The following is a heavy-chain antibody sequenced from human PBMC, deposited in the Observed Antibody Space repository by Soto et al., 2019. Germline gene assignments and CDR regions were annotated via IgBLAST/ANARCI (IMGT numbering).Heavy chain of an antibody. Sequence: QVQLQESGPGLVKPSGTLSLSCAVSGGSISSSHWWTWVRQPPGKGLEWIGEIYHSGSTNYNPSLKSRVTISVDTSRNQFSLNLSYVTAADTAVYYCASSGGGEDYWGQGILVTVSS. CDR3: ASSGGGEDY. CDR1: GGSISSSHW. V-gene: IGHV4-4*02. CDR2: IYHSGST. D-gene: IGHD3-16*01. J-gene: IGHJ4*02.